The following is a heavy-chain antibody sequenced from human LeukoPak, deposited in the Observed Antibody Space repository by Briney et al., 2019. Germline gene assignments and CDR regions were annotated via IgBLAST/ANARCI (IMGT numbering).Heavy chain of an antibody. CDR1: GGTFSSYA. J-gene: IGHJ6*03. CDR2: IIPIFGTA. CDR3: ARGGYNWSYVHYYYYMDV. D-gene: IGHD1-7*01. V-gene: IGHV1-69*13. Sequence: GASVKVSCKASGGTFSSYAISWVRQAPGQGLEWMGGIIPIFGTANYAQKFQGRVTITADESTSTAYMELSSLRSEDTAAYYCARGGYNWSYVHYYYYMDVWGKGTTVTVSS.